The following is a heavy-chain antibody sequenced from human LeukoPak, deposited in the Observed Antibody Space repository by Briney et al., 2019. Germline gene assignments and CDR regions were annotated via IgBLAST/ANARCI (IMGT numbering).Heavy chain of an antibody. J-gene: IGHJ4*02. V-gene: IGHV1-46*01. CDR3: AKGVEPAADIKQTFDH. D-gene: IGHD2-2*01. CDR1: GYTFTSYY. CDR2: INPSGGST. Sequence: ASVKVSCKASGYTFTSYYMHWVRQAPGQGLEWMGIINPSGGSTSYAQKFQGRVTMTRDTSTSTVYMELSSLRSEDTAIYYCAKGVEPAADIKQTFDHWGQGTLVTVSS.